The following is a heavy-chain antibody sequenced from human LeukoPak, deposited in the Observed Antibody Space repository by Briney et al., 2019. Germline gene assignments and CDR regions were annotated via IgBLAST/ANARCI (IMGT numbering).Heavy chain of an antibody. CDR1: GYTFTSYG. CDR2: ISAYNGNT. D-gene: IGHD3-9*01. CDR3: ATFNYDILTPVEDPDFDY. Sequence: GASVKVSCKASGYTFTSYGISWVRQAPGQGLEWMGWISAYNGNTNYAQKLQGRVTMTTDTSTSTAYMELRSLRSDDTAVYYCATFNYDILTPVEDPDFDYWGQGTLVTVSS. V-gene: IGHV1-18*01. J-gene: IGHJ4*02.